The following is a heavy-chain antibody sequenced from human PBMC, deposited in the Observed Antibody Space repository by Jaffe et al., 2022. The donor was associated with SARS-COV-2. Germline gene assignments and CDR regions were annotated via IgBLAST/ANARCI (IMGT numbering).Heavy chain of an antibody. V-gene: IGHV4-34*01. J-gene: IGHJ3*02. CDR3: ARGTGLYSRSCLHRRCGFDI. CDR1: GGSFSGYY. D-gene: IGHD6-13*01. Sequence: QVQLQQWGAGLLKPSETLSLTCAVYGGSFSGYYWSWIRQPPGKGLEWIGEINHSGSTNYNPSLKSRVTISVDTSKTQFSLRLSSVTAADTAVYYCARGTGLYSRSCLHRRCGFDIWGQGTMVTVSS. CDR2: INHSGST.